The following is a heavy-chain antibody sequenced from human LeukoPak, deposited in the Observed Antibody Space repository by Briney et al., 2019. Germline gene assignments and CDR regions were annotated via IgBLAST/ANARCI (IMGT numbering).Heavy chain of an antibody. Sequence: PGGSLRLSCAASGFTFSSYSMNWVRQAPGKGLEWVSSISSSSSYIYYADSVKGRFTISRDNAKNSLYLQMNSLRAEDPAVYYCASALGGYCSRTSCYTDYYYYYMDVWGKGTTVTVSS. CDR3: ASALGGYCSRTSCYTDYYYYYMDV. V-gene: IGHV3-21*01. D-gene: IGHD2-2*02. CDR2: ISSSSSYI. CDR1: GFTFSSYS. J-gene: IGHJ6*03.